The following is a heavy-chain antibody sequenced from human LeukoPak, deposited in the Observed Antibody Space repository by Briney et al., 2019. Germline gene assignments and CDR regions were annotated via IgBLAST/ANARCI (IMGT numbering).Heavy chain of an antibody. CDR3: ATTAGTIGGAFDI. J-gene: IGHJ3*02. CDR2: FDPEDGET. V-gene: IGHV1-24*01. D-gene: IGHD6-19*01. CDR1: GYTFTSYY. Sequence: ASVKVSCKASGYTFTSYYMHWVRQAPGKGLEWMGGFDPEDGETIYAQKFQGRVTMTEDTSTDTAYMELSSLRSEDTAVYYCATTAGTIGGAFDIWGQGTMVTVSS.